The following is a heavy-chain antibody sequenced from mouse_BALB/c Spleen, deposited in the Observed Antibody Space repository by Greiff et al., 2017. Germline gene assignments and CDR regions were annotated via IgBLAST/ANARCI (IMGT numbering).Heavy chain of an antibody. V-gene: IGHV5-6-5*01. J-gene: IGHJ3*01. Sequence: EVKLVESGGGLVKPGGSLKLSCAASGFTFSSYAMSWVRQTPGKGLEWVASISSGGSTYYPESVKGRFTISRDNARNIMYLQMSSLGSEDTAMYYCAGERGWLPMAYWGQGTLVTVSA. D-gene: IGHD2-3*01. CDR3: AGERGWLPMAY. CDR1: GFTFSSYA. CDR2: ISSGGST.